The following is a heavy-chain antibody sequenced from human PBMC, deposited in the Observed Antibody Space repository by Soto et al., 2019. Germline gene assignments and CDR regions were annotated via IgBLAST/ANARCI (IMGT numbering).Heavy chain of an antibody. V-gene: IGHV4-31*02. J-gene: IGHJ4*02. D-gene: IGHD6-19*01. CDR3: ALAVGPMPRLDY. CDR2: IFNSVHT. CDR1: GSSTVSHYH. Sequence: QVKLQESGPGLVKPSQTLSLTCSVSGSSTVSHYHCTWIRQPPGKGLEWMGYIFNSVHTFCNPSPSGRLSISMDTSGVHCSLGLRSVTAAYTAVYYCALAVGPMPRLDYWGQGTLVIVSS.